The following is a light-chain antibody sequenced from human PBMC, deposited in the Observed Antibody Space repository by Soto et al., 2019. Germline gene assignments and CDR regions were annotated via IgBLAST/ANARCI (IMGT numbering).Light chain of an antibody. CDR2: QAS. Sequence: DIQMTQSPSTLSSSVGDSVTITCRASHSISVWLAWYQQKPGKAPKLLISQASTLESGVPSRFSGRGSGTDFTLTISSLQPDDFATYYCQQYYTYPYTFGQGTKLEIK. CDR1: HSISVW. J-gene: IGKJ2*01. CDR3: QQYYTYPYT. V-gene: IGKV1-5*03.